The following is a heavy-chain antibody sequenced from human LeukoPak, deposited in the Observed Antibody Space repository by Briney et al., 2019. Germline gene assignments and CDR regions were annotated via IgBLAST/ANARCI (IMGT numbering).Heavy chain of an antibody. CDR2: ISGDGGAT. V-gene: IGHV3-43*02. CDR3: AKGGYTYGGRLFDY. CDR1: GFTFDDYV. J-gene: IGHJ4*02. D-gene: IGHD5-18*01. Sequence: PSGGSLRLSCAASGFTFDDYVMHWVRQAPGKGLEWVSFISGDGGATYYADSAKGRFTISRDNGRKSLYLQMDSLRTEDTALYYCAKGGYTYGGRLFDYWGQGTLVTVSS.